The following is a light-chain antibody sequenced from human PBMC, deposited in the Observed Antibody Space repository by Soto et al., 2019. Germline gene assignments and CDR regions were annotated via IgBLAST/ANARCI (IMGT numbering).Light chain of an antibody. Sequence: QSVLTQPASVSGSPGQSTTISCTGTSSDVGSRNLVSWYQQYPGKAPKLIIFEASKRPSGVSNRFSASKSGSTASLTISGLQAEDEADYYCCSHAGSSTYVFGTGTKVTVL. V-gene: IGLV2-23*01. J-gene: IGLJ1*01. CDR2: EAS. CDR3: CSHAGSSTYV. CDR1: SSDVGSRNL.